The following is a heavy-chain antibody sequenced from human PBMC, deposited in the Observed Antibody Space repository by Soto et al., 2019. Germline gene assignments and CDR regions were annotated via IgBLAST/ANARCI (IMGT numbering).Heavy chain of an antibody. D-gene: IGHD6-19*01. CDR1: GGTFSSYA. CDR3: ARGGFRSSGWLPHFDY. J-gene: IGHJ4*02. CDR2: IIPIFGTA. V-gene: IGHV1-69*13. Sequence: SVKVSCKASGGTFSSYAISWVREAPGQGLEWMGGIIPIFGTANYAQKFQGRVTITADESTSTAYMELSSLRSEDTAVYYCARGGFRSSGWLPHFDYWGQGTLVTVYS.